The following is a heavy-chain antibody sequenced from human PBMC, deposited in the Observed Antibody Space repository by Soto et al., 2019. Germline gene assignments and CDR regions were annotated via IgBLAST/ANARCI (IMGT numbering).Heavy chain of an antibody. CDR3: ARERGRQTYYYDSSGYSEDAFDI. Sequence: ASVKVSCKASGYTFTSYGISWVRQAPGQGLEWMGWISAYNGNTNYAQKLQGRVTMTTDTSTSTAYMELSSLRSEDTAVYYCARERGRQTYYYDSSGYSEDAFDIWGQGTMVTVSS. CDR2: ISAYNGNT. V-gene: IGHV1-18*01. J-gene: IGHJ3*02. CDR1: GYTFTSYG. D-gene: IGHD3-22*01.